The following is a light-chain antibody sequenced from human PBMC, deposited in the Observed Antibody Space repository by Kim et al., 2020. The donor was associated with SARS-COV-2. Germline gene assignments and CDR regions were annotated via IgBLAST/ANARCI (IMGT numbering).Light chain of an antibody. V-gene: IGLV2-8*01. Sequence: SISITCTGTSSDVDGYNYVCCNQLHPGTAPKLMIYGVSKRPSGVPDRFSASRSGNTASLPVSELQAEDEADYYCSSYAGNNNFEVFGGGTQLTVL. J-gene: IGLJ2*01. CDR2: GVS. CDR1: SSDVDGYNY. CDR3: SSYAGNNNFEV.